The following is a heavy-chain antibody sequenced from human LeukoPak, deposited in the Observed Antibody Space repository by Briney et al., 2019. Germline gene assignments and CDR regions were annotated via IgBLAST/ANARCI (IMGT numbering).Heavy chain of an antibody. J-gene: IGHJ2*01. D-gene: IGHD6-13*01. CDR2: IYYSGST. Sequence: PSETLSLTCTVSGGSISSSSYYWGWIRQPPGKGLEWIGSIYYSGSTYYNPSLKSRVTISVDTSKNQFSLKLSSVTAADTAVYYCARDGPQAAAAFYWYFDLWGRGTLVTVSS. CDR1: GGSISSSSYY. V-gene: IGHV4-39*07. CDR3: ARDGPQAAAAFYWYFDL.